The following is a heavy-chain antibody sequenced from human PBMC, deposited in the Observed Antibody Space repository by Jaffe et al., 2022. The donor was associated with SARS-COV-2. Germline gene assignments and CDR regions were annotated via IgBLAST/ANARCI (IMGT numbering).Heavy chain of an antibody. CDR1: GFTFSSYA. CDR3: AKARPFFYYDSSGYWGDY. J-gene: IGHJ4*02. V-gene: IGHV3-23*01. CDR2: ISGSGGST. D-gene: IGHD3-22*01. Sequence: EVQLLESGGGLVQPGGSLRLSCAASGFTFSSYAMSWVRQAPGKGLEWVSAISGSGGSTYYADSVKGRFTISRDNSKNTLYLQMNSLRAEDTAVYYCAKARPFFYYDSSGYWGDYWGQGTLVTVSS.